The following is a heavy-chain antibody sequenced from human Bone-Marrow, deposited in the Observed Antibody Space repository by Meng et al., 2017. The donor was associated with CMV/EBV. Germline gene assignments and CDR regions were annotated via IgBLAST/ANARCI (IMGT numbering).Heavy chain of an antibody. J-gene: IGHJ4*02. CDR2: INQSGGI. V-gene: IGHV4-34*01. D-gene: IGHD3-3*01. CDR1: GGSFSDYN. Sequence: SETLSLTCAVYGGSFSDYNWSWIRQPPGKGLEWIGEINQSGGIYYNPTLKSRLAISLDTSTNQFSLKLSSVTAADTAVYYCARGYTNDFWNGYYSYWGQGTPVTVS. CDR3: ARGYTNDFWNGYYSY.